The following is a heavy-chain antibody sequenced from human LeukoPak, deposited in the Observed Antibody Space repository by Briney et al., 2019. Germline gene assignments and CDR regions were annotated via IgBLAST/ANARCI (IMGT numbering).Heavy chain of an antibody. V-gene: IGHV4-39*07. J-gene: IGHJ5*02. CDR1: GGSISGSSYY. CDR2: IYYSGST. CDR3: ARDGGVIAAGCFDP. Sequence: SETLSLTCTVSGGSISGSSYYWGWIRQPPGKGLEWIGSIYYSGSTYYNPSLKSRVTISVDTSKNQFSLKLSSVTAADTAVYYCARDGGVIAAGCFDPWGQGTLVTVSS. D-gene: IGHD6-13*01.